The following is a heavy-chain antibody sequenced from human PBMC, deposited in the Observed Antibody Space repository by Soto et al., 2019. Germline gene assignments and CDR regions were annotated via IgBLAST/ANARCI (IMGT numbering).Heavy chain of an antibody. CDR1: GYPFSTYG. J-gene: IGHJ4*02. Sequence: QVQLVQSGAEVTKPGASVKVSCKTSGYPFSTYGLSWVRQAPGQGLEWMGWSVANSGNRIYAQKFQGRVTMYTDRSTNTGYMELRSLTSDDSALYYCAGVAGYGSGNRFFDNWGQGTLVTVS. D-gene: IGHD3-10*01. CDR3: AGVAGYGSGNRFFDN. V-gene: IGHV1-18*01. CDR2: SVANSGNR.